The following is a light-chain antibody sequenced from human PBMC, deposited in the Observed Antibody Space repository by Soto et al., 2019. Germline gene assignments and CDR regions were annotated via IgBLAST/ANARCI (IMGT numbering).Light chain of an antibody. CDR3: CSYAGSSPFV. CDR1: SSDVGSYNL. Sequence: QSVLTQPASVSVSPGQSSTISCTRTSSDVGSYNLVSWYQQHPGKAPKLMIYEVTKRPSGVSNRFSGSKSGNTASLTISGLQAEDEADYYCCSYAGSSPFVFGTGTKGHRP. CDR2: EVT. V-gene: IGLV2-23*02. J-gene: IGLJ1*01.